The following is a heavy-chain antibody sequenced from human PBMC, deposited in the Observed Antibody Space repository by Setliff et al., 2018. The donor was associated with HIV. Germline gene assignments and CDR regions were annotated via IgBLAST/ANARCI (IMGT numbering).Heavy chain of an antibody. CDR3: ARDLPIGSGSAHYRYGMDV. V-gene: IGHV3-21*01. J-gene: IGHJ6*02. Sequence: GSLRLSCAASGSTFSSFNMNWVRQAPGKGLEWVSSISSSGDYTYYADSVKGRFTISRDNAKKSLSLQMSSLRGEDTAVYYCARDLPIGSGSAHYRYGMDVWGQGTAVTVSS. CDR1: GSTFSSFN. D-gene: IGHD3-10*01. CDR2: ISSSGDYT.